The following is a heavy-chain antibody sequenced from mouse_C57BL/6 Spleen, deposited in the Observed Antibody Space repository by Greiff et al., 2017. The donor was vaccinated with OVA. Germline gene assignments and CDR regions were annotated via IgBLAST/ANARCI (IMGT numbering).Heavy chain of an antibody. Sequence: LVESGGGLVQPKGSLKLSCAASGFSFNTYAMNWVRQAPGKGLEWVARIRSKSNNYATYYADSVKDRFTISRDDSESMLYLQMNNLKTEDTAMYYCVRHENYYYGSSYAMDYWGQGTSVTVSS. D-gene: IGHD1-1*01. CDR1: GFSFNTYA. J-gene: IGHJ4*01. CDR3: VRHENYYYGSSYAMDY. CDR2: IRSKSNNYAT. V-gene: IGHV10-1*01.